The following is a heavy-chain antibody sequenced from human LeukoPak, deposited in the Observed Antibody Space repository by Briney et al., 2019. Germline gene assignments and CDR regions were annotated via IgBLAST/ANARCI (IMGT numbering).Heavy chain of an antibody. CDR2: ISYSGST. J-gene: IGHJ6*03. D-gene: IGHD5-24*01. Sequence: PSETLSLTCTVSGGSLSSSSYYWGWIRQPPGKGLEWIGSISYSGSTYYKPSLRSRVTISVDTSKSQFSLKLSSVTAADTAVYYCARHQGGDGYNYYYYYMDVWGKGTTVTVSS. CDR3: ARHQGGDGYNYYYYYMDV. CDR1: GGSLSSSSYY. V-gene: IGHV4-39*01.